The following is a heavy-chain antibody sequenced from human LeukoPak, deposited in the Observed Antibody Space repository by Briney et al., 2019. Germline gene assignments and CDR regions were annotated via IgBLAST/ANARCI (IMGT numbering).Heavy chain of an antibody. CDR1: GFTVSSNY. V-gene: IGHV3-53*01. D-gene: IGHD6-19*01. J-gene: IGHJ4*02. CDR3: VRDLVAGTGNY. CDR2: IYSGGST. Sequence: GGSLRLSCAASGFTVSSNYMSWVRQAPGKGLEWVSVIYSGGSTYYADSVKGRFTISRDNSKNTLYLQMSSLRAEDTAVYYCVRDLVAGTGNYWGQGTLVTVSS.